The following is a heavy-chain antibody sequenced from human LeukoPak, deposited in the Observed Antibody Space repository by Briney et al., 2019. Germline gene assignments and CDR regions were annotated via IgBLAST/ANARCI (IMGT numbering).Heavy chain of an antibody. CDR2: IKSKTDGGTT. J-gene: IGHJ4*02. CDR3: TSTSDYGDYGLVFDY. V-gene: IGHV3-15*01. CDR1: GFTFSSYA. Sequence: GGSLRLSCAASGFTFSSYAMSWVRQAPGKGLEWVGRIKSKTDGGTTDYAAPVKGRFTISRDDSKNTLYLQMNSLKTEDTAVYYCTSTSDYGDYGLVFDYWGQGTLVTVSS. D-gene: IGHD4-17*01.